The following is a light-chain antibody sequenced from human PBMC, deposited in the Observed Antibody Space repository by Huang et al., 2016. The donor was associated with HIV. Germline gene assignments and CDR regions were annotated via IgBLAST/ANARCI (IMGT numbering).Light chain of an antibody. Sequence: EIVLTQSPATLSLSPGERATLSCRASQSVSTYLAWYQHKPGQAPRLLIYDASNRATGSPARFSGSGSGTDFTLTISSLEPEDFAIYYCQQRSNWPPFTFGPGTKVDIK. V-gene: IGKV3-11*01. CDR1: QSVSTY. J-gene: IGKJ3*01. CDR2: DAS. CDR3: QQRSNWPPFT.